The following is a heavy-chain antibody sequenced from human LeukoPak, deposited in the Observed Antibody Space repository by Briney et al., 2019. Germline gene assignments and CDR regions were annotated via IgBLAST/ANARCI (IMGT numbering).Heavy chain of an antibody. CDR3: AGVTAAAGSGYYYYYMDV. Sequence: ASVKVSCKASGYTFTGYYMHWVRQAPGQGLEWMGWINPNSGGTNYAQKFQGRVTMTRDTSISTAYMELSRLRSDDTAVYYCAGVTAAAGSGYYYYYMDVWGKGTTVTISS. CDR1: GYTFTGYY. CDR2: INPNSGGT. D-gene: IGHD6-13*01. V-gene: IGHV1-2*02. J-gene: IGHJ6*03.